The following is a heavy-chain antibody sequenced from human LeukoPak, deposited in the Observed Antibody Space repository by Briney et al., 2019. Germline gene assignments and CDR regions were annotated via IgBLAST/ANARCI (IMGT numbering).Heavy chain of an antibody. D-gene: IGHD3-3*01. V-gene: IGHV4-59*08. CDR3: ARQLAYYDFWSGYRKPFDY. J-gene: IGHJ4*02. Sequence: PSETLSLTCTVSGGSISSNYWSWIRQPPGRGLELIGYTYYSGSTNYNPSLKSRVTISVDTSKNQFSLKLSSVTAADTAVYYCARQLAYYDFWSGYRKPFDYWGQGTLVTVSS. CDR1: GGSISSNY. CDR2: TYYSGST.